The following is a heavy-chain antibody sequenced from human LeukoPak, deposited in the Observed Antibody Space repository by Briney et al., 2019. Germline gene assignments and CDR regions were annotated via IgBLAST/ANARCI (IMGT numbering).Heavy chain of an antibody. CDR2: IYPSGST. Sequence: SETLSLTCTVSGGSISSSSYYWGWIRQPAGKGLEWIGRIYPSGSTDYNPSLKSRVTITIDTSKNQFSLKQSSVTAADTAVYYCARGDWGSTDYYYMDVWGKGTTVTISS. CDR3: ARGDWGSTDYYYMDV. J-gene: IGHJ6*03. D-gene: IGHD7-27*01. CDR1: GGSISSSSYY. V-gene: IGHV4-61*02.